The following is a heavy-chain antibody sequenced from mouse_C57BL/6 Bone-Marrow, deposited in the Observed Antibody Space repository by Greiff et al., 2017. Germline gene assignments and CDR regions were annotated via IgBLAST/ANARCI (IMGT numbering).Heavy chain of an antibody. D-gene: IGHD3-2*02. V-gene: IGHV1-82*01. CDR3: ARMDSSGPDY. CDR1: GYAFSSSW. CDR2: IYPGDGDT. J-gene: IGHJ2*01. Sequence: QVQLQQSGPELVKPGASVKISCKASGYAFSSSWMNWVKQRPGKGLEWIGRIYPGDGDTNSNGKFKGKATLTADKSSSTAYMQLSSLTSEDSAVYFCARMDSSGPDYGGQGTTLPVSS.